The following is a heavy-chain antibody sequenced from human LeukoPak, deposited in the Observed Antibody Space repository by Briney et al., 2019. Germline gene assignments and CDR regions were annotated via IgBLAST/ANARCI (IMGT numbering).Heavy chain of an antibody. V-gene: IGHV1-8*01. D-gene: IGHD6-19*01. Sequence: GASVKVSCKASGYTFTSYDINWVRQATGQGLEWMGWMNPNSGNTGYAQKFQGRVTMTRNTSISTAYMELSSLRSEDTAVYYCARGDSSGWYYYYYYGMDVWGQGTTVTVSS. CDR3: ARGDSSGWYYYYYYGMDV. CDR2: MNPNSGNT. J-gene: IGHJ6*02. CDR1: GYTFTSYD.